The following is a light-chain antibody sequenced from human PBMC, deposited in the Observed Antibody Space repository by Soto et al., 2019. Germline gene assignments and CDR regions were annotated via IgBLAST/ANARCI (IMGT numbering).Light chain of an antibody. CDR1: QSVSSN. Sequence: EIVMTQYPATLSVSPGERATLSCRASQSVSSNLAWYQQKPGQAPRLLIYGASSRATGIPDRFSGSGSGTDFTLTISRLEPEDFAVYYCQQYGSSLITFGQGTRLEIK. V-gene: IGKV3-20*01. CDR3: QQYGSSLIT. CDR2: GAS. J-gene: IGKJ5*01.